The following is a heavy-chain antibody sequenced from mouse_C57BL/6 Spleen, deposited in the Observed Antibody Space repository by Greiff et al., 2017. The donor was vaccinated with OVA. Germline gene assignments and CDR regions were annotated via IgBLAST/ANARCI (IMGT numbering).Heavy chain of an antibody. Sequence: VKLMESGPGLVAPSQSLSITCTVSGFSLTSYAISWVRQPPGKGLEWLGVIWSGGGTNYNSALKSRLSISKDNSKRQVFLKMNSLQTDDTARYDCARGNYGSSYPIDYWGQGTTLTVSS. V-gene: IGHV2-9-1*01. J-gene: IGHJ2*01. CDR3: ARGNYGSSYPIDY. CDR1: GFSLTSYA. D-gene: IGHD1-1*01. CDR2: IWSGGGT.